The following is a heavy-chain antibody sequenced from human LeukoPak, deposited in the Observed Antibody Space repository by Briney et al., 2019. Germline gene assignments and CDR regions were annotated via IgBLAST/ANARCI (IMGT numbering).Heavy chain of an antibody. CDR2: IKPDGGHQ. CDR3: ASTFPYCGGGSCAL. D-gene: IGHD2-15*01. V-gene: IGHV3-7*01. J-gene: IGHJ4*02. CDR1: GLAFSDYW. Sequence: GPLSLSSAASGLAFSDYWMSWVRQAPGKGLEWVANIKPDGGHQNNVDSAKGLFTSSRDNAKNSLNLQMNSLRAEDTAIYYCASTFPYCGGGSCALGGQGTLVTVSS.